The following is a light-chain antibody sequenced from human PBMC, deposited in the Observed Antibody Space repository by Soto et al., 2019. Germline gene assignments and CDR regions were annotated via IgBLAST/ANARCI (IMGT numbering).Light chain of an antibody. CDR1: SSDVGGYDY. CDR3: SSYTSTRTLV. Sequence: QSALTQPASASGSPGQSITISCAGTSSDVGGYDYVSWYQQHPGKAPKLMIYDVSNRPSGVSNRFSGSKSGNTASLTISGLQAEDEADYYCSSYTSTRTLVFGGGTKLTVL. J-gene: IGLJ2*01. CDR2: DVS. V-gene: IGLV2-14*01.